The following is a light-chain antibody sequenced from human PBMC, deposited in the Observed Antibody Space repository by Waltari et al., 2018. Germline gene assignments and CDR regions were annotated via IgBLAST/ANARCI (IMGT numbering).Light chain of an antibody. CDR3: QVWDSSRHHVI. J-gene: IGLJ2*01. Sequence: SYMLKQPPSVSVAPGQTARITCGVDNLGERRVHWCQQRPGQAPVLVIYYDTDRPSVIPDRFSGSHSGNTATLPISRVEAGDEADYYCQVWDSSRHHVIFGGGTRLTVL. CDR1: NLGERR. CDR2: YDT. V-gene: IGLV3-21*04.